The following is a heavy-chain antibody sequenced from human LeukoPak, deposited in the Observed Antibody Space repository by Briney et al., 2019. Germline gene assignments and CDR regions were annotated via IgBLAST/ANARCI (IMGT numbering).Heavy chain of an antibody. D-gene: IGHD2-2*01. CDR3: ASPRGYCSSTSCPFDY. J-gene: IGHJ4*02. CDR1: GYTFTSYG. V-gene: IGHV1-18*01. Sequence: GASVKVSCKASGYTFTSYGISWLRQAPGQGLEWMGWISAYNGNTNYAQKLQGRVTMTTDTSTSTAYMELRSLRSDDTAVYYCASPRGYCSSTSCPFDYWGQGTLVTVSS. CDR2: ISAYNGNT.